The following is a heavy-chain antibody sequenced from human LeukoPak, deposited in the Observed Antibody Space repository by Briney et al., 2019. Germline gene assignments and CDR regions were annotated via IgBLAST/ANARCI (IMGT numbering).Heavy chain of an antibody. V-gene: IGHV3-21*04. J-gene: IGHJ4*02. D-gene: IGHD5-12*01. CDR2: ISSSSSYI. CDR1: GFTFSSYS. Sequence: GALRLSCAASGFTFSSYSMNWVRQAPGKGLEWVSSISSSSSYIYYADSVKGRFTISRDNAKNSLYLQMNSLRAEDTAVYYCAKERGYSGYDYFDYWGQGTLVTVSS. CDR3: AKERGYSGYDYFDY.